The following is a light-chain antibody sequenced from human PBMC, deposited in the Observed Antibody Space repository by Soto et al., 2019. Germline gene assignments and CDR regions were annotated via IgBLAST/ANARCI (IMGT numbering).Light chain of an antibody. V-gene: IGKV1-5*01. Sequence: DIQMTQSPSTLSASVGDRVTITCRASEKINKWLAWYQQKPGKAPKLLISDASSLESGVPSRFSGSGSGTEFTLTISSLQPEDFATYYCLQHKSYPITFGQGTRLEIK. CDR2: DAS. CDR3: LQHKSYPIT. CDR1: EKINKW. J-gene: IGKJ5*01.